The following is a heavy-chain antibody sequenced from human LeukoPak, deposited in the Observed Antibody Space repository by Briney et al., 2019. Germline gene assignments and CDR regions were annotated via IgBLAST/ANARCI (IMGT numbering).Heavy chain of an antibody. D-gene: IGHD6-13*01. Sequence: PGGSLRLSCAASGFSSTNYWMSWVRQAPGKGREWVANIKQDGSVKYYVDSVKGRFTISRDNAKSSVYLQINSLRVEDTAVYYCARIGYSSSCFDYWGQGTLVTVSS. CDR1: GFSSTNYW. J-gene: IGHJ4*02. V-gene: IGHV3-7*03. CDR3: ARIGYSSSCFDY. CDR2: IKQDGSVK.